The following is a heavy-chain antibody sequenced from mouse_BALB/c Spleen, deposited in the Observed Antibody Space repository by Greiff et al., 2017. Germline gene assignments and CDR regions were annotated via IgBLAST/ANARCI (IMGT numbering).Heavy chain of an antibody. D-gene: IGHD1-1*01. CDR2: ISSGGSYT. CDR1: GFTFSSYA. Sequence: EVHLVESGGGLVKPGGSLKLSCAASGFTFSSYAMSWVRQSPEKRLEWVAEISSGGSYTYYPDTVTGRFTISRDNAKNTLYLEMSSLRSEDTAMYYCARDRGRSYWYFDVWGAGTTVTVSS. J-gene: IGHJ1*01. CDR3: ARDRGRSYWYFDV. V-gene: IGHV5-9-4*01.